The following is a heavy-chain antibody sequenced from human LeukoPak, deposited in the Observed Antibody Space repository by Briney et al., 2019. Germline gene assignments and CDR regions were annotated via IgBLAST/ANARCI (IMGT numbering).Heavy chain of an antibody. CDR2: IKQDGSEK. D-gene: IGHD3-16*02. V-gene: IGHV3-7*03. CDR3: AKDIALRYYYYYMDV. J-gene: IGHJ6*03. CDR1: RFTFGSSW. Sequence: HAGGSLRLSCAASRFTFGSSWMSWVRQAPGKGLEWVANIKQDGSEKYYVDSVKGRFTISRDNSKNSLYLQMNSLRAEDTALYYCAKDIALRYYYYYMDVWGKGTTVTVSS.